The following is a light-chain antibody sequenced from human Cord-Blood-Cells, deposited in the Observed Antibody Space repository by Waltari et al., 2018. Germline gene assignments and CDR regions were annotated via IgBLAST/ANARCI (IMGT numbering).Light chain of an antibody. J-gene: IGLJ3*02. CDR1: KLGDKY. V-gene: IGLV3-1*01. CDR3: QAWDSSTWV. CDR2: QDS. Sequence: PGQTASITCSGDKLGDKYACWYQQKPGQSPVLVIYQDSKRPSGIPERFSGSNSGNTATLTISGTQAMDEADYYCQAWDSSTWVFGGGTKLTVL.